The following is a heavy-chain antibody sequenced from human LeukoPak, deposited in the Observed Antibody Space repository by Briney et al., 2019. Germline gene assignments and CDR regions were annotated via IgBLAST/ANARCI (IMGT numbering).Heavy chain of an antibody. D-gene: IGHD6-6*01. V-gene: IGHV3-23*01. J-gene: IGHJ4*02. Sequence: PGGSLRLSCAASGFTFSSYSMNWVRQAPGKGLEWVSAISSAGIDTHYAVSVKGRFTTYRDNSKSMVYLQMNSLRAEDTAIYYCAKDHVPSYWGQGTLVTVSS. CDR3: AKDHVPSY. CDR1: GFTFSSYS. CDR2: ISSAGIDT.